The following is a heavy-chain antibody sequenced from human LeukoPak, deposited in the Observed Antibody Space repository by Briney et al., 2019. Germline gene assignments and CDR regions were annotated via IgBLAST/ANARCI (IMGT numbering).Heavy chain of an antibody. D-gene: IGHD5-18*01. CDR1: GFTFSNYW. CDR3: ARDLYSYGYPEDRYFDY. J-gene: IGHJ4*02. CDR2: ADSDGSST. V-gene: IGHV3-74*01. Sequence: PGRSLRLSCAASGFTFSNYWIHWVRQAPGKGLVWVSRADSDGSSTSYADSVKGRFTISRDNAKNTLYLQMNSLRAEDTAVYYCARDLYSYGYPEDRYFDYWGQGTLVTVSS.